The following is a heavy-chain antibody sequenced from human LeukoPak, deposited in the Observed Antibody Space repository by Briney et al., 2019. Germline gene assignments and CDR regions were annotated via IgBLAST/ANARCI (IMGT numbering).Heavy chain of an antibody. V-gene: IGHV3-20*04. CDR2: INRNGGST. J-gene: IGHJ4*02. D-gene: IGHD2-8*01. Sequence: GGSLRLSCAASGFTFDDYGMSWVRQPPGKGLEWVSGINRNGGSTDYADSVKGRFTISRDNAKNSHFLQMNSLRVEDTALYYCARGFRNGPFDCWGQGTLVTVSS. CDR3: ARGFRNGPFDC. CDR1: GFTFDDYG.